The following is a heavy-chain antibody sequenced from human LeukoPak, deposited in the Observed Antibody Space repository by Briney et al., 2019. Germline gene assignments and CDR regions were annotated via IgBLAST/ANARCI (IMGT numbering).Heavy chain of an antibody. CDR2: ISSSSSYI. D-gene: IGHD2-2*01. V-gene: IGHV3-21*01. J-gene: IGHJ5*02. CDR1: GFTFSSYS. Sequence: PGGSLRLSCAASGFTFSSYSMNWVRQAPGKGLEWVSSISSSSSYIYYADSVKGRFTISRDNAKNSLYLQMNSLRAEDTAVYYCARRGYCSSTSCRGRSWFDPWGQGTLVTVSS. CDR3: ARRGYCSSTSCRGRSWFDP.